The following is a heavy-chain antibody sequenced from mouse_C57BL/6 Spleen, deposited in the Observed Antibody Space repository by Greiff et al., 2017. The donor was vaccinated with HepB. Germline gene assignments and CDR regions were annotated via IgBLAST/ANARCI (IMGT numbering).Heavy chain of an antibody. CDR2: INPNNGGT. Sequence: VQLKESGPELVKPGASVKMSCKASGYTFTDYNMHWVKQSHGKSLEWIGYINPNNGGTSYNQKFKGKATLTVNKSSSTAYMELRSLTSEDSAVYYCARGRLEGFAYWGQGTLVTVSA. CDR3: ARGRLEGFAY. V-gene: IGHV1-22*01. J-gene: IGHJ3*01. CDR1: GYTFTDYN. D-gene: IGHD2-4*01.